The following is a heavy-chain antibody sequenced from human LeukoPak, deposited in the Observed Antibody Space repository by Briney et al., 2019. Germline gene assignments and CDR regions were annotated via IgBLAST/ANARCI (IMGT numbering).Heavy chain of an antibody. CDR2: IYYSGST. J-gene: IGHJ5*02. Sequence: PSQTLSLTCTVSGGSISSGGYYWSWIRQHPGKGLEWIGYIYYSGSTYYNPSLKSRVTISVDTSKNQLSLKLSSVTAADTAVYYCARASGFLEWLLQNNWFDPWGQGTLVTVSS. CDR3: ARASGFLEWLLQNNWFDP. D-gene: IGHD3-3*01. V-gene: IGHV4-31*03. CDR1: GGSISSGGYY.